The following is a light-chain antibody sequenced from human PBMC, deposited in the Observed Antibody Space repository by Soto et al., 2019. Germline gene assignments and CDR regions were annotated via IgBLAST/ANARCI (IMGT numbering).Light chain of an antibody. CDR1: QSVSSN. V-gene: IGKV3-15*01. J-gene: IGKJ1*01. CDR3: QQYNNWPTT. Sequence: EIVITPSAATLSVSPGERATLSCRASQSVSSNLAWYQQKPGQAPRLLIYGASTRATGIPARFSGSGSGTEFTLTISSLQSEDFAVYYCQQYNNWPTTFGQGTKV. CDR2: GAS.